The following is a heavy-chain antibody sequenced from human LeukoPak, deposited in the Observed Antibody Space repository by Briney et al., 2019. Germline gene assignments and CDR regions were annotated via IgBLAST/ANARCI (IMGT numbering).Heavy chain of an antibody. D-gene: IGHD3-3*01. CDR3: ARGPGVTIFGVVTGGLDY. J-gene: IGHJ4*02. CDR2: IYYSGST. V-gene: IGHV4-59*01. Sequence: SETLSLTCTVSGGSISSYYWSWIRQPPGKGLEWIGYIYYSGSTNYNPSLKSRVTISVDTSKNQFSLKLSSVTAADTAVYYCARGPGVTIFGVVTGGLDYWGQGTLVTVSS. CDR1: GGSISSYY.